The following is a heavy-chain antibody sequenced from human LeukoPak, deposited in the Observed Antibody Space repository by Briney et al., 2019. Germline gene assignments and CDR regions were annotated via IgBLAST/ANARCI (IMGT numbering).Heavy chain of an antibody. Sequence: GESLKISCKGSGYSFTSYWIGWVRQMPGKGLEWMGIIYPGDSDTRYSPSFQGQVTISADKSISTAYLQWSSLKASDTAMYYCARGGGTELRYFDWLLSEAYYFDYWGQGTLVTVSS. CDR2: IYPGDSDT. V-gene: IGHV5-51*01. CDR1: GYSFTSYW. J-gene: IGHJ4*02. D-gene: IGHD3-9*01. CDR3: ARGGGTELRYFDWLLSEAYYFDY.